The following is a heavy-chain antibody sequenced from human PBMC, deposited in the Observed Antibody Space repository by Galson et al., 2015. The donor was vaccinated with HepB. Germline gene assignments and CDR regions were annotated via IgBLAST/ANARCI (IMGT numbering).Heavy chain of an antibody. D-gene: IGHD1-26*01. V-gene: IGHV4-30-4*07. CDR3: ATSREPESAFDY. CDR1: GGSISSGGYS. CDR2: IYYSGST. J-gene: IGHJ4*02. Sequence: TLSLTCAVSGGSISSGGYSWSWIRQPPGKGLEWIGYIYYSGSTYYNPSLKSRVTISVDTSKNQFSLRLSSVTAADTAVYYCATSREPESAFDYWGQGTLVTVSS.